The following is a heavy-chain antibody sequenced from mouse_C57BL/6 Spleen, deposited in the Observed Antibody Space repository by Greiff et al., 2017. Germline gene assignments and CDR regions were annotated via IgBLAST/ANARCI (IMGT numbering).Heavy chain of an antibody. Sequence: QVQLKQPGAELVKPGASVKLSCKASGYTFTSSWMHWVKQRPGRGLEWIGRIDPNSGGTKYNEKFKSKATLTVDKPSSTAYMQLSSLTSEDSAVYSCASFYYDYEGVYYYAMDYWGQGTSVTVSS. V-gene: IGHV1-72*01. J-gene: IGHJ4*01. CDR1: GYTFTSSW. D-gene: IGHD2-4*01. CDR3: ASFYYDYEGVYYYAMDY. CDR2: IDPNSGGT.